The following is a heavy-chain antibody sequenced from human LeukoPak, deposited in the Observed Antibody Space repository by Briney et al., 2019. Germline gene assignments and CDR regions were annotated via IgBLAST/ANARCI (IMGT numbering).Heavy chain of an antibody. Sequence: GASVKVSCKASGYTFTGYYMHWVRQAPGQGLEWMGWINPNSGGTNYAQKFQGRVTMTRDTSISTAYMELSRLRSDDTAVYYCARDHSSSWYQNWFDPWGQGTLVTVSS. V-gene: IGHV1-2*02. D-gene: IGHD6-13*01. CDR2: INPNSGGT. CDR1: GYTFTGYY. J-gene: IGHJ5*02. CDR3: ARDHSSSWYQNWFDP.